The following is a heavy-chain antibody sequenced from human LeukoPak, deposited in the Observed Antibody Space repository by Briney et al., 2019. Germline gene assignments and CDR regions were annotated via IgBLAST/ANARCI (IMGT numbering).Heavy chain of an antibody. CDR2: INGDGSWT. Sequence: GGSLRLSCAASGNYWMHWVRQAPGKGLVWVSHINGDGSWTTYADSVKGRFTISKDNAKNTVYLQMNNQRAVDTAVYYCVSFYETYWGRGTLVTVSS. CDR3: VSFYETY. D-gene: IGHD2-2*01. V-gene: IGHV3-74*01. CDR1: GNYW. J-gene: IGHJ4*02.